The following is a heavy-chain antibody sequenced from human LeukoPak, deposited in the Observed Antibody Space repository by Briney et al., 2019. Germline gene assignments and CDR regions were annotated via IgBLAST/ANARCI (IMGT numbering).Heavy chain of an antibody. CDR1: GFTFSSYE. CDR2: ISSSVSTI. Sequence: GGSPRLSCAASGFTFSSYEMNWVRQAPGKGLEWVSYISSSVSTIYYADSVKGRFTISRDNAKNSLYLQMNSLRAEDTAVYYCARFGGSSWYVYSGYYYGMDVWGPGTTVTVSS. V-gene: IGHV3-48*03. CDR3: ARFGGSSWYVYSGYYYGMDV. J-gene: IGHJ6*02. D-gene: IGHD6-13*01.